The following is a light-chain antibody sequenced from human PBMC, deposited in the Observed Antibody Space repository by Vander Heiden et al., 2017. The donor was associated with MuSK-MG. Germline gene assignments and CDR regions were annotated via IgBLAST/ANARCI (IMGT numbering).Light chain of an antibody. CDR2: EAS. V-gene: IGKV1-5*03. J-gene: IGKJ1*01. CDR3: QHDSCGAKT. Sequence: DIQMTQSPSTLSASVGDRVTITCRASQSVDSKLAWYRQKPGKAPQLLIYEASSLQSGVPSRFSGSGSGTEFTLTISSLQPDDFATYHCQHDSCGAKTFGQGTKVESK. CDR1: QSVDSK.